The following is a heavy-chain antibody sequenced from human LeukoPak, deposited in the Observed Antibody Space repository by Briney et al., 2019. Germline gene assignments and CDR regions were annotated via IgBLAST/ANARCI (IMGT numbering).Heavy chain of an antibody. Sequence: PGGSLRLSCAASGFTFSSHWMHWVRQAPGKGLVWVSRINSDGSSTSYADSVKGRFTISRDNAKNTLYLQMNSLRAEDTAVYYCARIRRFPNWSDPWGQGTLVTVSS. D-gene: IGHD2-21*01. CDR2: INSDGSST. CDR3: ARIRRFPNWSDP. CDR1: GFTFSSHW. V-gene: IGHV3-74*01. J-gene: IGHJ5*02.